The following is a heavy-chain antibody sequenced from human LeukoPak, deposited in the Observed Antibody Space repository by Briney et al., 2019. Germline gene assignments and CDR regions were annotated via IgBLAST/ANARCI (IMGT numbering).Heavy chain of an antibody. D-gene: IGHD3-10*01. J-gene: IGHJ3*02. CDR2: ISYDGSNK. V-gene: IGHV3-30*04. CDR1: GFTFSSYA. CDR3: ARDFKYYYGSGSYYNLAFDI. Sequence: PGGSLRLSCAASGFTFSSYAMHWVRQAPGKGLEWVAVISYDGSNKYYADSVKGRFTISRDNSKDTLYLQMNSLRAEDTAVYYCARDFKYYYGSGSYYNLAFDIWGQGTMVTVSS.